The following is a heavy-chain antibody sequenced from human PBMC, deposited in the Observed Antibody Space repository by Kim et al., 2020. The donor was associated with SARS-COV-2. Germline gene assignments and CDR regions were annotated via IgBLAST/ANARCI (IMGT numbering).Heavy chain of an antibody. J-gene: IGHJ6*02. D-gene: IGHD6-13*01. CDR1: GGSFSGYY. Sequence: SETLSLTCAVYGGSFSGYYWSWIRQPPGKGLEWIGEINHSGSTNYNPSLKSRVTISVDTSKNQFSLKLSSVTAADTAVYYCARGFNIAAGRARYYYYYGMDVWGQGTTVTVSS. CDR3: ARGFNIAAGRARYYYYYGMDV. V-gene: IGHV4-34*01. CDR2: INHSGST.